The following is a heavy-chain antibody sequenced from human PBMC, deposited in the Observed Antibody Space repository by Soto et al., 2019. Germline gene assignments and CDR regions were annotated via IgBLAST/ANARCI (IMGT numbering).Heavy chain of an antibody. CDR2: INHSRST. V-gene: IGHV4-34*01. J-gene: IGHJ5*02. CDR1: GGSFSGYY. D-gene: IGHD5-12*01. Sequence: SETLSLTCAVYGGSFSGYYWSWIRQPPGKGLEWIGEINHSRSTNYNPSLKSRVTISVDTSKNQFSLKLSSVTAADTAVYYCAREEGGGYDHRWFDPWGQGTLVTVS. CDR3: AREEGGGYDHRWFDP.